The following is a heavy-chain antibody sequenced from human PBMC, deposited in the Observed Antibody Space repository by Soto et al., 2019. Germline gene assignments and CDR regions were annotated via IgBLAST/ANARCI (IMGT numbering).Heavy chain of an antibody. CDR2: INAGNGNT. CDR3: ARDREPVATIVRDYYYYYGMDV. J-gene: IGHJ6*02. Sequence: GASVKVSCKASGYTFTSYAMHWVRQAPGQRLEWMGWINAGNGNTKYSQKFQGRVTITRDTSASTAYMELSSLRSEDTAVYYCARDREPVATIVRDYYYYYGMDVWGQGTTVTVSS. CDR1: GYTFTSYA. V-gene: IGHV1-3*01. D-gene: IGHD5-12*01.